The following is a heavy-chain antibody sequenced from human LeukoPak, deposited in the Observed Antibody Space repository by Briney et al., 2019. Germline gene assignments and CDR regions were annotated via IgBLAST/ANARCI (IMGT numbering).Heavy chain of an antibody. J-gene: IGHJ3*02. CDR2: IYYSGSP. Sequence: SETLSLTCTVSGGSISSSSYYWGWIRQPPGKGLEWNGSIYYSGSPYYNPSVKSRVTISVDTAKNQFSLKLSSVTVADTAVYYCATLGSGGISFTAFDIWGQGTMVTVSS. V-gene: IGHV4-39*01. D-gene: IGHD4-23*01. CDR1: GGSISSSSYY. CDR3: ATLGSGGISFTAFDI.